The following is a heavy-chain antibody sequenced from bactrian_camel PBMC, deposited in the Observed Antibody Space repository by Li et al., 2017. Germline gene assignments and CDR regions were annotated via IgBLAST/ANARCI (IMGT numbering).Heavy chain of an antibody. J-gene: IGHJ4*01. CDR1: PNIYTSQC. D-gene: IGHD1*01. CDR3: AADWDPFVCTNLYGTKAFAL. Sequence: HVQLVESGGGSVQTGGSLRLSCSYAPNIYTSQCKGWFREAPGKEREGVAIIQKSSKVQYTDSVKGRFSTSVDKGKDTVFLQMNSLEPEDTAIYTCAADWDPFVCTNLYGTKAFALWGQGTQVTVS. CDR2: IQKSSKV. V-gene: IGHV3S53*01.